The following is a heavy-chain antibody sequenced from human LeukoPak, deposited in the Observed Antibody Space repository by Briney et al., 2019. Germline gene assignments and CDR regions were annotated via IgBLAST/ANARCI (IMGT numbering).Heavy chain of an antibody. J-gene: IGHJ4*02. CDR3: ARGPSTLWYADS. Sequence: ASVKVSCKASGYTFTGYHMHWVRQAPGQGLEWMGWINPNSGGTNYAQKFQGRVTMARDTSISTAYMELRYLRSDDTAVYFCARGPSTLWYADSWGQGTLVTVSA. CDR1: GYTFTGYH. CDR2: INPNSGGT. V-gene: IGHV1-2*02. D-gene: IGHD2-21*01.